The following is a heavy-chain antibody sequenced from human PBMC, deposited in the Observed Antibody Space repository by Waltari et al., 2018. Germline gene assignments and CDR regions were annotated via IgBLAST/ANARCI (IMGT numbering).Heavy chain of an antibody. V-gene: IGHV4-34*01. CDR1: GWSFSCSY. CDR2: INHSGST. J-gene: IGHJ4*02. CDR3: ARGIRPHYYYDFWSGYYGY. D-gene: IGHD3-3*01. Sequence: QVQLQQWGAGLLKPSETLSLTCAVYGWSFSCSYLSWIRQPPGHGLEWIGEINHSGSTNYNPSRKSRVTISVDTSKNQFSLKLSSVTAADTAVYYCARGIRPHYYYDFWSGYYGYWGQGTLVTVSS.